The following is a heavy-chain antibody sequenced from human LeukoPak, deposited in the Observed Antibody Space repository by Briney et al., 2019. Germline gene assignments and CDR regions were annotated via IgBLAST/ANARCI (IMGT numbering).Heavy chain of an antibody. V-gene: IGHV1-46*01. D-gene: IGHD2-2*02. CDR3: ARDPYCSSTSCYTQGYYYYYYMDV. Sequence: GASVKVSCKASGYTFTSYYMHWVRQAPGQGLEWMGIINPSGGSTSYAQKFQGRVTMTRDMSTSTVYMELSSLRSEDTAVYYCARDPYCSSTSCYTQGYYYYYYMDVWGKGTTVTVSS. J-gene: IGHJ6*03. CDR1: GYTFTSYY. CDR2: INPSGGST.